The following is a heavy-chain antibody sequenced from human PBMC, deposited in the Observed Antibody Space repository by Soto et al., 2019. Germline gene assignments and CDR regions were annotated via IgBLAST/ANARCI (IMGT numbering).Heavy chain of an antibody. V-gene: IGHV3-23*01. CDR1: GFTFNDYA. J-gene: IGHJ5*01. CDR2: VSGSGGST. Sequence: PGGSLRLSCAASGFTFNDYAMSWVRQAPGEGLEWVSTVSGSGGSTYYADSVKGRFTISRDNSKNTLYLQMNSLRVDDTALYYCAKTGPVVVQPHDRNWHDSWGQGTLVTVSS. CDR3: AKTGPVVVQPHDRNWHDS. D-gene: IGHD2-2*01.